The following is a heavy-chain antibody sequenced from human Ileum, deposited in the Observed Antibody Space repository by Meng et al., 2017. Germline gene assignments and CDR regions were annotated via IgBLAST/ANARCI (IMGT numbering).Heavy chain of an antibody. D-gene: IGHD3-10*01. CDR1: GYSISSGYY. CDR3: ARDARKLDYYGSGSYDFDY. J-gene: IGHJ4*02. V-gene: IGHV4-38-2*02. CDR2: IYHGGST. Sequence: SETLSLTCTVSGYSISSGYYWGWIRQPPGKGLEWIGNIYHGGSTYYNPSLKSRVTISVDTSKNQFSLKLSSVTAADTAVYFCARDARKLDYYGSGSYDFDYWGQGTLVTGSS.